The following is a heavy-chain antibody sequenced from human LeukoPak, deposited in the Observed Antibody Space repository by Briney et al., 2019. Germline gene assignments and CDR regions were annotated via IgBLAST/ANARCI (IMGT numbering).Heavy chain of an antibody. V-gene: IGHV1-18*01. CDR3: ARDLGDTAMVNYYYYGMDV. D-gene: IGHD5-18*01. Sequence: ASVKVSCKASGYTFTSYGISWVRQAPGQGLEWVGWISAYNGNTNYAQKLQGRVTMTTDTSTSTAYMELRSLRSDDTAVYYCARDLGDTAMVNYYYYGMDVWGQGTTVTVSS. CDR2: ISAYNGNT. CDR1: GYTFTSYG. J-gene: IGHJ6*02.